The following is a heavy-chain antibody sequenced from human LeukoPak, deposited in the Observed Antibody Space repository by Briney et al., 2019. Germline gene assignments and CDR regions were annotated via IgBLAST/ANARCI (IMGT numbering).Heavy chain of an antibody. CDR1: GFTSSSYS. Sequence: GGSLRLSCAASGFTSSSYSMNWVRQAPGKGLEWVSAISGSGGSTYYADSVKGRFTISRDNSKNTLYLQMNSLRAEDTAVYYCAKEVKGYCSSTSCPFDYWGQGTLVTVSS. D-gene: IGHD2-2*01. CDR2: ISGSGGST. V-gene: IGHV3-23*01. J-gene: IGHJ4*02. CDR3: AKEVKGYCSSTSCPFDY.